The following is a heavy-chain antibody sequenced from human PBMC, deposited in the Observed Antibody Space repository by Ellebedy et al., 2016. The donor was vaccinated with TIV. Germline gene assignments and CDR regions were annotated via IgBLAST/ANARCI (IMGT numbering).Heavy chain of an antibody. CDR1: GYTFSNYW. D-gene: IGHD3-10*01. Sequence: GESLKISCKASGYTFSNYWIGWVRQMPGKGLEWMGIIYPGDSNTEYSPSLQGQVTISADRSINTAYLRGGSLKASDTAMYYCTRLLGGPGAFDVWGQGTMVTVSS. CDR2: IYPGDSNT. J-gene: IGHJ3*01. CDR3: TRLLGGPGAFDV. V-gene: IGHV5-51*01.